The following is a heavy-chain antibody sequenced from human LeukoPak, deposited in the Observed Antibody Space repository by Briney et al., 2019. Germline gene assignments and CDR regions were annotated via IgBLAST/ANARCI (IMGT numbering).Heavy chain of an antibody. D-gene: IGHD3-10*01. CDR1: GFTFSTYS. Sequence: GGSLRLSCAASGFTFSTYSMNWVRQAPGKWLEWVSSISSSGSYIYYADSVKGRFTISRDNAKNSLYLQMNSLRAEDTAVYYCARDIGEWFGERWAFDDYWGQGTLVTVSS. V-gene: IGHV3-21*01. CDR2: ISSSGSYI. CDR3: ARDIGEWFGERWAFDDY. J-gene: IGHJ4*02.